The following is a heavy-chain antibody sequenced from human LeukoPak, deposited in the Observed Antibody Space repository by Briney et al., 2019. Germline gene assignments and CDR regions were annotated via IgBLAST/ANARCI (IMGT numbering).Heavy chain of an antibody. CDR2: IYTSGST. Sequence: PSQTLSLTCTVSGGSISSGSYYWSWIRQPAGKGLEWIGRIYTSGSTNYNPSLKSRVTISVDTSKNQFSLKLSSVTAADTAVYYCAREHGSGGSCYSNWFDPWGQGTLVTVSS. V-gene: IGHV4-61*02. CDR1: GGSISSGSYY. CDR3: AREHGSGGSCYSNWFDP. D-gene: IGHD2-15*01. J-gene: IGHJ5*02.